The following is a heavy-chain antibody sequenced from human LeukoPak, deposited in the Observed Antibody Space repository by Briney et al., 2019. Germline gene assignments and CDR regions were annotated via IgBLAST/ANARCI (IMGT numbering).Heavy chain of an antibody. V-gene: IGHV3-74*01. CDR1: GMTFSDHW. J-gene: IGHJ1*01. CDR3: TAGPSYGYEW. CDR2: IKTDGRTT. Sequence: GGSLRLSCAASGMTFSDHWMHWVRQVPGKGLVWVSLIKTDGRTTIYADSVKGRFTLSRVNGKSTLYLQMNSLRAEDTAIYYCTAGPSYGYEWWGQGTVVTVSS. D-gene: IGHD3-16*01.